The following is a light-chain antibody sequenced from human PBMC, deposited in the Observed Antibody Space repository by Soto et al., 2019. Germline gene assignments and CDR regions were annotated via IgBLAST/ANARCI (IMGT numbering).Light chain of an antibody. CDR2: VAS. J-gene: IGKJ3*01. V-gene: IGKV1-39*01. CDR3: QESYGASFT. Sequence: DIQVTQSPPSLSASVGDRVTITCRTSQRITTNLHWYQQKPGKAPKLLMYVASILQSGVPSRFSGGGYGTEFTLTINNLQPEDFATYYCQESYGASFTFGPGTRVDV. CDR1: QRITTN.